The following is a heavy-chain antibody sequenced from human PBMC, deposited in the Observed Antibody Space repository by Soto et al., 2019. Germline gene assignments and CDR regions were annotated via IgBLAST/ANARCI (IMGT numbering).Heavy chain of an antibody. D-gene: IGHD3-22*01. J-gene: IGHJ4*02. Sequence: QVHLVQSGAEVKKPGASVKVSCKASGYTLTSYGFNWVRQAPGQGLEWMGWITSDNGYTKYAQQIQGRVTMTTDTSTSTAYMELMSLKSVDTAVYYCARSPAAYYYFFEYWGQGTLVTVSA. CDR1: GYTLTSYG. CDR3: ARSPAAYYYFFEY. V-gene: IGHV1-18*01. CDR2: ITSDNGYT.